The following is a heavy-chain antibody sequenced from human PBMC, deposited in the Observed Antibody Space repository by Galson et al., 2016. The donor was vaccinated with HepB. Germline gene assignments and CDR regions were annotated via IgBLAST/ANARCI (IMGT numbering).Heavy chain of an antibody. D-gene: IGHD2-15*01. CDR2: IYHSGST. CDR1: GASISINNW. J-gene: IGHJ4*02. CDR3: AGFDLGGCGTGSCSQ. V-gene: IGHV4-4*02. Sequence: SETLSLTCAVSGASISINNWWSWVRQPPGKGLEWIGEIYHSGSTNYNPSLRSRVNISVDKSKNQFSLKLSSVTAADTAVYYCAGFDLGGCGTGSCSQWGQGTLVTVSA.